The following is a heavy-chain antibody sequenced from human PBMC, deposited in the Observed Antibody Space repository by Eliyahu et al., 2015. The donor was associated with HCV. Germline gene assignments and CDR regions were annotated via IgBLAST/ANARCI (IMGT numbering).Heavy chain of an antibody. Sequence: EVQLVESGXGLVKPGGSLRLSCAAXGXTFSSYSXNWVRQAPGKGLEWVSSISSSSSYIYYADSVKGRFTISRDNAKNSLYLQMNSLRAEDTAVYYCARDWVIYGMDVWGQGTTVTVSS. D-gene: IGHD3-22*01. CDR3: ARDWVIYGMDV. J-gene: IGHJ6*02. CDR1: GXTFSSYS. CDR2: ISSSSSYI. V-gene: IGHV3-21*01.